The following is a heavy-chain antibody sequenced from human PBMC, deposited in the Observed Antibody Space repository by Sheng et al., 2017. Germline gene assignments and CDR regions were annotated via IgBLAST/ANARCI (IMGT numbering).Heavy chain of an antibody. J-gene: IGHJ4*02. CDR2: ISYDGNEK. CDR1: GFTFSSHG. D-gene: IGHD5-18*01. V-gene: IGHV3-30*18. CDR3: AKRYSYGCDY. Sequence: QVQLVESGGGVVQPGSSLRLSCVVSGFTFSSHGMHWVRQPPGKGLEWVAVISYDGNEKYYGDSVKGRFTISRDNSRNTLYLQMNSLRTEDTAVYYCAKRYSYGCDYWGQGTLVTVS.